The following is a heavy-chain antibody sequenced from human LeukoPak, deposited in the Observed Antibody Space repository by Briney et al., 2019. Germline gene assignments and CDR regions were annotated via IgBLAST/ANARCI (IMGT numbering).Heavy chain of an antibody. V-gene: IGHV3-23*01. Sequence: GGSLRLSCAASGFTFSSYAMSWVRQAPGKGLEWVSSIGGSGGSTYYADSVKGRFTISRDNSKNTLYLQMNSLRAEDTAVYYCAKVETAATATLRGFDYWGQGTLVTVSS. J-gene: IGHJ4*02. D-gene: IGHD6-13*01. CDR2: IGGSGGST. CDR3: AKVETAATATLRGFDY. CDR1: GFTFSSYA.